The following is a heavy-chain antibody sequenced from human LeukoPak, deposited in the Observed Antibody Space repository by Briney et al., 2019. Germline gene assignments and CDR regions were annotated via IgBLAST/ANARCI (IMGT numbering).Heavy chain of an antibody. D-gene: IGHD3-22*01. V-gene: IGHV4-39*01. CDR1: GGSISSSTYY. CDR2: IYYSGST. J-gene: IGHJ3*02. Sequence: SETLSLTCTVSGGSISSSTYYWGWIRQPPGKGLEWIRSIYYSGSTYYNPSLKSRVTISVDTSKNQFSLKLSSVTAADTAVYFCARPTFSGYYSGPFDIWGQGTIVTVSS. CDR3: ARPTFSGYYSGPFDI.